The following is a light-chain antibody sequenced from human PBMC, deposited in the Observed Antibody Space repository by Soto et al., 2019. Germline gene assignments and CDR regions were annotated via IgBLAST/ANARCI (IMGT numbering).Light chain of an antibody. V-gene: IGLV2-23*01. Sequence: QSVLTQPASVSGSPGQSITISCSGTTSDVGTFGLVSWFQQHPGKAPKLMIYEGSKRPAGVSKRFSGSKSGDTASLTISGLQAEDEADYYCSSYAGSTPFYVFGTGTKVTV. CDR3: SSYAGSTPFYV. J-gene: IGLJ1*01. CDR1: TSDVGTFGL. CDR2: EGS.